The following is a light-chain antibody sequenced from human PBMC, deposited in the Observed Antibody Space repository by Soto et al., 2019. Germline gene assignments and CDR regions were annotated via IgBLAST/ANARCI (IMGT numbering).Light chain of an antibody. CDR3: QHYVYPQWT. CDR2: DAS. V-gene: IGKV3-11*01. CDR1: QSVSSY. Sequence: EIVLTQSPATLSLSPGERATLSCRASQSVSSYLAWYQQKPGQAPRLLIYDASNRATGIPARFSGSGSGTDFTLTIRRLEPEDFAVYFCQHYVYPQWTFGPGTKVEIK. J-gene: IGKJ1*01.